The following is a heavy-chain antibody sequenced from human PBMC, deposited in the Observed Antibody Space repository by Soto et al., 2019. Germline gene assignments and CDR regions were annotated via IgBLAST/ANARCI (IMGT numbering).Heavy chain of an antibody. CDR1: GYTFTGYY. CDR3: ARVNSGYEYAFDI. V-gene: IGHV1-2*04. CDR2: INPNSGGT. Sequence: GASVKVSCKASGYTFTGYYMHWVRQAPGQGLEWMGWINPNSGGTNYAQKFQGWVTMTRDTSISTAYMELSRLRSDDTAVYYCARVNSGYEYAFDIWGQGTMVTVSS. J-gene: IGHJ3*02. D-gene: IGHD5-12*01.